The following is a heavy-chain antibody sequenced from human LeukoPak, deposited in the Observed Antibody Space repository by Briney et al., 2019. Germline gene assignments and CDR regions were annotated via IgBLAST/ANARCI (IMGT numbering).Heavy chain of an antibody. CDR3: ARSKPWGYCSGGSCYPTYYYYYYMDV. J-gene: IGHJ6*03. CDR2: ISSSSNYI. D-gene: IGHD2-15*01. V-gene: IGHV3-21*01. CDR1: GFTFSSYS. Sequence: GGSLRLSCAASGFTFSSYSMNWVRQAPGRGLEWVSSISSSSNYIYYVDSVRGRFTISRDNAKNSLFLQMNSLRAEDTAVYFCARSKPWGYCSGGSCYPTYYYYYYMDVWGKGTTVTVSS.